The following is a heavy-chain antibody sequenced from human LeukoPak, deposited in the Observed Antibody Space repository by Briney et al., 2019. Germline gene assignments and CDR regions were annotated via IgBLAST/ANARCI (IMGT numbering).Heavy chain of an antibody. CDR2: INPNSGGT. V-gene: IGHV1-2*02. Sequence: GASVKVSCKASGYTFTGYYMHWVRQAPGQGLEWMGWINPNSGGTNYAQKFQGRVTMTRDTSISTAYMELSRLRSDDTAVYYCARGQGEYCSSTSCYGYWGQGTLVTVSS. CDR3: ARGQGEYCSSTSCYGY. CDR1: GYTFTGYY. J-gene: IGHJ4*02. D-gene: IGHD2-2*01.